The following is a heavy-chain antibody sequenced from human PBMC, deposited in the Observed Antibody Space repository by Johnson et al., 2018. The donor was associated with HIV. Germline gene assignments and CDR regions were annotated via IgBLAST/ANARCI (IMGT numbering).Heavy chain of an antibody. Sequence: QVQLVESGGGVVQPGRSLRLSCAASGFTFSSYAMHWVRQAPGKGLEWVAVISYDGSNKYYADSVKGRFTISRDDSKNTLYLQMNSLKTEDTAVYYCTTKDYYDSSGPLDIWGQGTMVTVSS. CDR2: ISYDGSNK. J-gene: IGHJ3*02. CDR3: TTKDYYDSSGPLDI. D-gene: IGHD3-22*01. V-gene: IGHV3-30*04. CDR1: GFTFSSYA.